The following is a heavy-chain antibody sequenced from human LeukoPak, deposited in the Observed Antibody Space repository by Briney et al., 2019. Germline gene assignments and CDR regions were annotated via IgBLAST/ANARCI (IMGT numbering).Heavy chain of an antibody. Sequence: SETLSLTCSVSGGSISSSNYYWSWIRQPAGKGLEWIGRIYTSESTNYNPSLKSRVTISVDTSKNQFSLKLSSVTAADTAVYYCARDLRVFRVTTGYYYMDVWGKGTTVTISS. CDR3: ARDLRVFRVTTGYYYMDV. D-gene: IGHD4-17*01. J-gene: IGHJ6*03. CDR2: IYTSEST. V-gene: IGHV4-61*02. CDR1: GGSISSSNYY.